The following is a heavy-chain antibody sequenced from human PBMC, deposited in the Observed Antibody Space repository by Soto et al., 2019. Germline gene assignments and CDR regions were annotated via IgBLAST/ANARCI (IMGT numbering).Heavy chain of an antibody. J-gene: IGHJ6*02. CDR3: AKDGQSGFWSGYYLDV. CDR2: ISIDGSRT. V-gene: IGHV3-74*01. Sequence: SGGSLRLSCAASGFTFSSYWMHWVRQAPGKGLVWVSRISIDGSRTNYADSVKGRFTISRDNAKNTLYLQMNGLRAEDTAVYYCAKDGQSGFWSGYYLDVWGQGTTVTV. D-gene: IGHD3-3*01. CDR1: GFTFSSYW.